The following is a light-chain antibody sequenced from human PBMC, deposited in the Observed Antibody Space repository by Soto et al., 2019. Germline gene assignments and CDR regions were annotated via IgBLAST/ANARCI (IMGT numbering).Light chain of an antibody. CDR3: QQYENLPT. CDR2: DAS. CDR1: QNINNY. V-gene: IGKV1-33*01. J-gene: IGKJ5*01. Sequence: DIQRIQTASSLAASVGDRVTSTCQASQNINNYLNWYQQKPGRAPKLLIYDASNLEAGVPSRFRGSGSGTDFTFTISRLQPEDIATYYCQQYENLPTFGQGTRLEIK.